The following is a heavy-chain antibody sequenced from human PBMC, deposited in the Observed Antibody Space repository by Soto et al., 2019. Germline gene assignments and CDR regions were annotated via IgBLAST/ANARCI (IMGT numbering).Heavy chain of an antibody. CDR2: ISSDGTKT. D-gene: IGHD4-17*01. CDR3: ARDLLKDYAIQKVPKYYFDS. V-gene: IGHV3-30*14. CDR1: GFTFGNYV. J-gene: IGHJ4*02. Sequence: LVESGGGVVQPGESLRLSCAASGFTFGNYVMHWVRQVPGKGLDWVSLISSDGTKTYYADSVKGRFTISRDNSDDTLYLQLNNLRHDDTALYYCARDLLKDYAIQKVPKYYFDSWGQGTMVTVSS.